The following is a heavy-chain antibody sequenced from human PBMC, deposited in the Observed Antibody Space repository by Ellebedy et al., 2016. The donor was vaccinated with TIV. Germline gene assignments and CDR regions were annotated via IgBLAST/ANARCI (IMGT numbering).Heavy chain of an antibody. D-gene: IGHD4-23*01. CDR1: GFTFSPYA. CDR2: IVGSGA. Sequence: GESLKISCAASGFTFSPYAMAWVRQAPGKGLEWVSGIVGSGAEKYADSVKGRFTISRDNSKRTVDLQMRSVRAEDTAVYYCARDAAGNGGKLDYWGQGALVTVSS. CDR3: ARDAAGNGGKLDY. J-gene: IGHJ4*02. V-gene: IGHV3-23*01.